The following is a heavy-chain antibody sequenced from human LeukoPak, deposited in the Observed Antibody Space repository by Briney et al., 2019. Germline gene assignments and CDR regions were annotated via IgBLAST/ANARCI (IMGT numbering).Heavy chain of an antibody. J-gene: IGHJ3*02. CDR1: GFTFNSYA. V-gene: IGHV3-23*01. CDR2: ISGSGSHT. CDR3: AKERVSSGMMEGVLHM. D-gene: IGHD2-8*01. Sequence: GGSLTLSCAASGFTFNSYAMNWVRQAPGKGLEWVSSISGSGSHTYYADSVQGRFTVSRDNSKNTVNLHLNTVRAEDTAVYYCAKERVSSGMMEGVLHMWGQGTTVSVS.